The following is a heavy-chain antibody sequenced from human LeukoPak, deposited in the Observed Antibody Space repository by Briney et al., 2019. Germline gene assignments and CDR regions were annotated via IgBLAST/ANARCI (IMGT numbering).Heavy chain of an antibody. CDR1: GGSISSYY. J-gene: IGHJ4*02. CDR3: ARFRVDTAMAAFDY. CDR2: IYYSGST. Sequence: PSETLSLTCTVSGGSISSYYWSWIRQPPGKGLEWIGYIYYSGSTNYNPSLKSRVTMSVDTSKNQFSLKLSSVTAADTAVYYCARFRVDTAMAAFDYWGQGTLVTVSS. V-gene: IGHV4-59*01. D-gene: IGHD5-18*01.